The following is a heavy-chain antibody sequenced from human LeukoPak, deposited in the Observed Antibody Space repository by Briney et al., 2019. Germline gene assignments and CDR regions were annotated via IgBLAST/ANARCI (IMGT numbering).Heavy chain of an antibody. CDR2: IFHIGST. CDR3: ARLVTTVTTGADY. CDR1: GDSISSGHY. Sequence: SETLSLTCAVSGDSISSGHYWGWIRQPPGKGLEWIGSIFHIGSTYYNPLLKSRLTISVDTSKNRFSLRLTSVTAADTAVYYCARLVTTVTTGADYWGQGTLVTVSS. J-gene: IGHJ4*02. D-gene: IGHD4-11*01. V-gene: IGHV4-38-2*01.